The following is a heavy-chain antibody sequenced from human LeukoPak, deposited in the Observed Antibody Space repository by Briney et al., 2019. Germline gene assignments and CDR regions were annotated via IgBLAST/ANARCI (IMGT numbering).Heavy chain of an antibody. CDR1: GFTFSIYS. J-gene: IGHJ4*02. CDR3: ARDMMATIIGFDY. Sequence: PGGSLRLSCAAAGFTFSIYSMNWVRQAPGKGLEWVSSISSSSSYIYYADSVKGRFTISRDNAKNSLYLQKNSLGAEDTAVYYCARDMMATIIGFDYWGQGTLVTVPS. CDR2: ISSSSSYI. D-gene: IGHD5-24*01. V-gene: IGHV3-21*01.